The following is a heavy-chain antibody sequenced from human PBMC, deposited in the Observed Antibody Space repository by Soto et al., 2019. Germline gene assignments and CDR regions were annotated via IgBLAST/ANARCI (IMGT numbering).Heavy chain of an antibody. Sequence: QGLLQESGPRLVKASESLSLTCTVSGGPISSYSWSWIRQTPGKGLEWIGYLSYGGSLNYNPSLESRVTITINTTATQFSLKLKSLTAADTAVYYCARGFWATGGGDYYYSMDVWGQGTTVRVS. CDR1: GGPISSYS. CDR2: LSYGGSL. V-gene: IGHV4-59*13. CDR3: ARGFWATGGGDYYYSMDV. J-gene: IGHJ6*02. D-gene: IGHD2-15*01.